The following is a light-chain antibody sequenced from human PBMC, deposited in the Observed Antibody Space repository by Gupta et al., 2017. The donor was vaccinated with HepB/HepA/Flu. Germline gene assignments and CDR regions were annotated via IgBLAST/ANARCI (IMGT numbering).Light chain of an antibody. V-gene: IGKV4-1*01. Sequence: DIVMTQSPDSLAVSLGERATINCKSSQSVLYSSNNKNYLAWYQQKPGQPPKLLIYWASTRESGVPDRVSGSGSGTDFTLTISSLQAEDVAVYYGQQYYRTPPCSFGQGTKLEIK. CDR1: QSVLYSSNNKNY. CDR3: QQYYRTPPCS. CDR2: WAS. J-gene: IGKJ2*04.